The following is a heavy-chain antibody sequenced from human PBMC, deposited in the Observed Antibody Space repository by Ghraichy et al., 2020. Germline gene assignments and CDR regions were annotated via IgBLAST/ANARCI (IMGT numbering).Heavy chain of an antibody. CDR2: INHSGST. CDR3: ARGGYGSGSYSGFDP. J-gene: IGHJ5*02. Sequence: SQTLSLTCAVYGGSFSGYYWSWIRQPPGKGLEWIGEINHSGSTNYNPSLKSRVTISVDTSKNQFSLKLSSVTAADTAGYYCARGGYGSGSYSGFDPWGQGTLVTVSS. CDR1: GGSFSGYY. D-gene: IGHD3-10*01. V-gene: IGHV4-34*01.